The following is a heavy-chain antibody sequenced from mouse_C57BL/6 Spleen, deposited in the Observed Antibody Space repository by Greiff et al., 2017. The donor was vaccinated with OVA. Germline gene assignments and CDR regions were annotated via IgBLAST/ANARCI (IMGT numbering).Heavy chain of an antibody. D-gene: IGHD2-3*01. CDR3: ARCEDGYYDY. CDR2: IDPSDSYT. V-gene: IGHV1-50*01. Sequence: QVQLQQPGAELVKPGASVKLSCKASGYTFTSYWMQWVKQRPGQGLEWIGAIDPSDSYTNYNQKFKGKATLTVDTSSSTAYMQLSSLTSEDSAVYYCARCEDGYYDYWGQGTTLTVSS. J-gene: IGHJ2*01. CDR1: GYTFTSYW.